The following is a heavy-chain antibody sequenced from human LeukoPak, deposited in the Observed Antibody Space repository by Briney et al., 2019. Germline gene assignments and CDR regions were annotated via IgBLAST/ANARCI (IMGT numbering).Heavy chain of an antibody. CDR1: GFTFSSYA. CDR2: ISGSGGST. Sequence: GGSLRLSCAASGFTFSSYAMSWVRQAPGKGLEWVSAISGSGGSTYYADSVKGRFTISRDNSKNTLYLQMNSLRAEDTAVYYCAKDLRQWLAVENWFDPWGQGTLVTVSS. V-gene: IGHV3-23*01. D-gene: IGHD6-19*01. CDR3: AKDLRQWLAVENWFDP. J-gene: IGHJ5*02.